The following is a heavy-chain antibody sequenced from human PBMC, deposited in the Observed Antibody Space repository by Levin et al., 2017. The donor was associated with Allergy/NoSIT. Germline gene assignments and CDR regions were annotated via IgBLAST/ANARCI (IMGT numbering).Heavy chain of an antibody. CDR2: INSDGSST. Sequence: GGSLRLSCAASGFTFSSYWMHWVRQAPGKGLMWVSRINSDGSSTSYADSVKGRFTISRDNAKNTLYLQMNSLRAEDTAVYYCARNPTVTHDKGAFDIWGQGTMVTVSS. CDR1: GFTFSSYW. CDR3: ARNPTVTHDKGAFDI. J-gene: IGHJ3*02. D-gene: IGHD4-17*01. V-gene: IGHV3-74*01.